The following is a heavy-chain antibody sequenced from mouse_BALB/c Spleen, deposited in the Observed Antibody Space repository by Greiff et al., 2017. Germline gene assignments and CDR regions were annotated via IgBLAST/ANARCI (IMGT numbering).Heavy chain of an antibody. CDR3: ARKAGYYYAMDY. J-gene: IGHJ4*01. V-gene: IGHV2-2*02. CDR2: IWSGGST. Sequence: QVQLQQSGPGLVQPSQSLSITCTVSGFSLTSYGVHWVRQSPGKGLEWLGVIWSGGSTDYNAAFISRLSISKDNSKCQVFFKMNSLQANDTAIYYCARKAGYYYAMDYWGQGTSVTVSS. CDR1: GFSLTSYG.